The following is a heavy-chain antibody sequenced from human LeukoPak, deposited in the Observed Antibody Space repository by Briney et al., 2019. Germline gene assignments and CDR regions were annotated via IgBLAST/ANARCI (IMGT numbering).Heavy chain of an antibody. V-gene: IGHV4-61*02. J-gene: IGHJ5*02. CDR3: ARDLVSNYDFPWFDP. D-gene: IGHD4-11*01. Sequence: PSQTLSLTCTVSGGSISSGSYYWSWIRQPAGKGLEWTGRIYTSGSTNYNPSLKSRVTMSVDTSKNQFSLKLSSVTAADTAVYYCARDLVSNYDFPWFDPWGQGTLVTVSS. CDR1: GGSISSGSYY. CDR2: IYTSGST.